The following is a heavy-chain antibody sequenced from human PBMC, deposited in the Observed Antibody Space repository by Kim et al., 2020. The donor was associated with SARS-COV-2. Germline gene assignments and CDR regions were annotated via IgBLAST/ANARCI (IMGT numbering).Heavy chain of an antibody. CDR3: ARRTGAGGYFDF. D-gene: IGHD3-16*01. Sequence: SETLSLTCSVSGGYINTSHYYWAWIRQPPGKGLEWIGTIYHRGSTYYNPSLKSRVTISVDTSRNQFSLKLASVTAADPAVYYCARRTGAGGYFDFWGQGSPVTVAS. V-gene: IGHV4-39*01. CDR2: IYHRGST. CDR1: GGYINTSHYY. J-gene: IGHJ4*02.